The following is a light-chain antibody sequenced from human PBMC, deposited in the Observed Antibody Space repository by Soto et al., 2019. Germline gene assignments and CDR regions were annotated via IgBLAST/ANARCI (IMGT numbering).Light chain of an antibody. CDR2: DSS. CDR3: QQRGSWPPLP. J-gene: IGKJ4*01. V-gene: IGKV3-11*01. CDR1: QSVANY. Sequence: EVVLTQSPATLSLSPGERATLSCRASQSVANYIAWYQKRPGQSPRLLIYDSSNRATGIPARFTGSGSGTDFTLTISSLEPEDFAVYYCQQRGSWPPLPFGGGTTVAIK.